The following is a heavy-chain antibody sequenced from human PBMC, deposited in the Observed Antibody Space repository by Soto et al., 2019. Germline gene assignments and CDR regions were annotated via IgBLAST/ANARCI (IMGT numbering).Heavy chain of an antibody. Sequence: EVQLVESGGGLVKPGGSLRLSCASSSFTFSNAWMNWVRQAPGKGLEWVGRIKSKTDGGTTDYAAPVKGRFTISRDDSKNTLYLQMNSLITEDTAASYCTTGWGGYDRIDAFDIWGQGTMVTVSS. J-gene: IGHJ3*02. D-gene: IGHD5-12*01. V-gene: IGHV3-15*07. CDR2: IKSKTDGGTT. CDR3: TTGWGGYDRIDAFDI. CDR1: SFTFSNAW.